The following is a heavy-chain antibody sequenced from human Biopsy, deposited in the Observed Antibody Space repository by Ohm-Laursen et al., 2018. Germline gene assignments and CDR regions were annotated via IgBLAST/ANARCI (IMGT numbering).Heavy chain of an antibody. D-gene: IGHD6-19*01. V-gene: IGHV4-61*01. CDR1: GDSVSSGSFY. J-gene: IGHJ4*02. CDR3: ARGMRSSGWPYFDS. Sequence: SDTLSLTWTVSGDSVSSGSFYWTWIRQPPGQGLEYIGYIYDRGSTANYNPSLKSRVTMSVDMPKNQFSLKLSSVTAADTAIYYCARGMRSSGWPYFDSWGQGTLVTVSS. CDR2: IYDRGSTA.